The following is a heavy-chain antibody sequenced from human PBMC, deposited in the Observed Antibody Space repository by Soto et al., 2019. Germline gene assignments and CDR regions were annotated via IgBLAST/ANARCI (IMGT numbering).Heavy chain of an antibody. CDR3: ARDIVAVAGTPPYYYYYGMDV. CDR1: GGTFSSYA. Sequence: QVQLVQSGAEVKKPGSSVKVSCKASGGTFSSYAISWVRQAPGQGLEWMGGIIPIFGTANYAQKFQGRVTITADKSTSTAYMELSSLRSEDTAMYYCARDIVAVAGTPPYYYYYGMDVWGQGTTVTVSS. CDR2: IIPIFGTA. D-gene: IGHD6-19*01. V-gene: IGHV1-69*06. J-gene: IGHJ6*02.